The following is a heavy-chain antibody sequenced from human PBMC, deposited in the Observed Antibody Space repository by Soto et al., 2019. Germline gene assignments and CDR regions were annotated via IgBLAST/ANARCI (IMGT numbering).Heavy chain of an antibody. Sequence: PGGSLRLSCAASGFTFSSYAMSWVRQAPGEGLEWVANMNQDGSERYYVDSVKGRFTISRDNAKNSLYLQVSSLRAEDTAIYYCTRDRSGTMLFWGQGTLVTVSS. J-gene: IGHJ4*02. V-gene: IGHV3-7*01. CDR3: TRDRSGTMLF. CDR2: MNQDGSER. D-gene: IGHD1-7*01. CDR1: GFTFSSYA.